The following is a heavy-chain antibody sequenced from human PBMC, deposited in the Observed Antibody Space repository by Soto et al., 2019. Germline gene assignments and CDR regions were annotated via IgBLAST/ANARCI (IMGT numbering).Heavy chain of an antibody. CDR3: AKRAGVMVYATEGYFDY. CDR1: GFTFSSYG. D-gene: IGHD2-8*01. J-gene: IGHJ4*02. V-gene: IGHV3-30*18. Sequence: ESVGGVVQPGRSLRLSCAASGFTFSSYGMHWVRQAPCKGLGWVAVIAYDGSNKYYADSVKGRFTISRDNSKNTLYLQMNSLRAEDTAVYYCAKRAGVMVYATEGYFDYWGQGTLVTVSS. CDR2: IAYDGSNK.